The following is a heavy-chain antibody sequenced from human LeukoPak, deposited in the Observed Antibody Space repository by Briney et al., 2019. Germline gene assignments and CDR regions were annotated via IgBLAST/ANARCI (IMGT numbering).Heavy chain of an antibody. D-gene: IGHD1-26*01. V-gene: IGHV4-59*01. Sequence: KASETLSLTCTVSGGSISSYYWSWIRQPPGKGLEWIGYIYYSGSTNYNPSLKSRVTISVDTSKNQFSLKLSSVTAADTAVYYCASSVGAIDYFDYWGQGTLVTVSS. CDR2: IYYSGST. CDR1: GGSISSYY. CDR3: ASSVGAIDYFDY. J-gene: IGHJ4*02.